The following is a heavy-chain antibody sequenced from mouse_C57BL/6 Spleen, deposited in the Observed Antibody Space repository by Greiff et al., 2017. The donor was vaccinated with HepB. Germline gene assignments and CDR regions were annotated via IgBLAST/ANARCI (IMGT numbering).Heavy chain of an antibody. CDR2: ISSGSSTI. CDR3: APNCDGYFDV. Sequence: EVQLQESGGGLVKPGGSLKLSCAASGFTFSDYGMHWVRQAPEKGLEWVAYISSGSSTIYYADTVKGRFTISRDNAKNTLFLQMTSLRSEDTAMYYCAPNCDGYFDVWGTGTTVTVSS. J-gene: IGHJ1*03. CDR1: GFTFSDYG. D-gene: IGHD4-1*01. V-gene: IGHV5-17*01.